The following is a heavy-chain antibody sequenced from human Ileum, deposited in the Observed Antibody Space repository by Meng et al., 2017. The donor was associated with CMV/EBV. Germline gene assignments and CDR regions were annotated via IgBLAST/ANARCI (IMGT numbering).Heavy chain of an antibody. D-gene: IGHD5-12*01. V-gene: IGHV1-2*02. CDR1: GYTFTDYY. CDR3: AREIIMAARAFGY. CDR2: IKHHSGDT. Sequence: VQLAMSGTEFKNPGSSVNISVHAYGYTFTDYYILWVRQAPGQGLEWMVWIKHHSGDTKYEKKFQGRVTMTSDTSISTVYMELTRLTPDDTAIYYCAREIIMAARAFGYWGQGTLVTVSS. J-gene: IGHJ4*02.